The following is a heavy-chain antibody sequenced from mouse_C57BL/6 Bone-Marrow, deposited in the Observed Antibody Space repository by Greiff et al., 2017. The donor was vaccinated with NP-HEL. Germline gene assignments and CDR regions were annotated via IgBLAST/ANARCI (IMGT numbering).Heavy chain of an antibody. Sequence: VQLQQSGAGLVRPGASVKLSCTASGFNIKDDYMHWVKQRPEQGLEWIGWIDPENGDTEYASKFQGKATITADTSSNTAYLQLSSLTSEDTAVYYCTSYGSSFYFDYWGQGTTLTVSS. V-gene: IGHV14-4*01. J-gene: IGHJ2*01. CDR3: TSYGSSFYFDY. D-gene: IGHD1-1*01. CDR1: GFNIKDDY. CDR2: IDPENGDT.